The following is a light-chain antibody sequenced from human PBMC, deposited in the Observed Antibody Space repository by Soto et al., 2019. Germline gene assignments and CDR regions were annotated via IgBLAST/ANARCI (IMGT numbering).Light chain of an antibody. CDR2: ASS. CDR1: QSVSSSY. V-gene: IGKV3-20*01. J-gene: IGKJ2*01. Sequence: EIVLAQSPGTLSLSPGERATLSCRASQSVSSSYLAWYQQKPGQTPRPLIYASSIRATGIPDRFSGSGSGTYFTLTISRLEPEDFAVYYYQQSISLPYTFGQGTKLEF. CDR3: QQSISLPYT.